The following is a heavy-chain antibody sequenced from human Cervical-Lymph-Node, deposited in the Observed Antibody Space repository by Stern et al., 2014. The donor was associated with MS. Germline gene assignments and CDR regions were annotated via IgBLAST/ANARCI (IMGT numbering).Heavy chain of an antibody. CDR1: GDTVSSNSAT. CDR3: ARGFYHLDV. V-gene: IGHV6-1*01. D-gene: IGHD2/OR15-2a*01. J-gene: IGHJ6*02. CDR2: KFYRSRWFS. Sequence: QLQLQESGPGPVKPSQTLALTCALSGDTVSSNSATWTWIRQSPSRGLEGLGRKFYRSRWFSDFALSVKSRITINPDTSKNLFSLQLMSVTPEDTAVYYCARGFYHLDVWGQGTTVTVSS.